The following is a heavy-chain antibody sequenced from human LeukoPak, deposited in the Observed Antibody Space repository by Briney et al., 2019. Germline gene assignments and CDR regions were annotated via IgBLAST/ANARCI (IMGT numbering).Heavy chain of an antibody. Sequence: GGSLRLSCAASGFTFSSYEMNWVRQAPGKGLEWVSYISSSGSTIYYADSVKGRFTISRDNAKKSLYLQMNSPRAEDTAVYYCAELSITMIGGVWGKGTTVTISS. CDR2: ISSSGSTI. D-gene: IGHD3-10*02. J-gene: IGHJ6*04. CDR3: AELSITMIGGV. CDR1: GFTFSSYE. V-gene: IGHV3-48*03.